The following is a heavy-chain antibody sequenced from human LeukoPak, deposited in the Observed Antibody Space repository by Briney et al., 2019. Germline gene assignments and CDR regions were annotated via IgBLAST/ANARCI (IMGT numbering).Heavy chain of an antibody. Sequence: AGGSLRLSCAVSGFNVRSSYMSWVRQAPGKGLEWVSVIFRDGSTYYGDSVRGRFSISGDNSKNMVYLQMNNLRAEDTAVYFCARDFFDFWSGSWVWGQGTLVTVSS. CDR2: IFRDGST. CDR1: GFNVRSSY. D-gene: IGHD3-3*01. CDR3: ARDFFDFWSGSWV. J-gene: IGHJ4*02. V-gene: IGHV3-53*01.